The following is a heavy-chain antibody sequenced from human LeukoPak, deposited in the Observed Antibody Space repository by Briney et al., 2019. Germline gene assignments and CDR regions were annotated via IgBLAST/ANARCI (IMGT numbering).Heavy chain of an antibody. V-gene: IGHV3-74*01. CDR3: AGEYCSGFNCYFDY. J-gene: IGHJ4*02. CDR2: SNNDGSST. CDR1: GFTFSSHW. D-gene: IGHD2-15*01. Sequence: GGSLKLSRAASGFTFSSHWMHWVRQAPGKGPVWVSHSNNDGSSTSYADSVKGRFSISRYKAKKTLYLQMNSPRAEDTAVYYCAGEYCSGFNCYFDYWGEGTLVTVSS.